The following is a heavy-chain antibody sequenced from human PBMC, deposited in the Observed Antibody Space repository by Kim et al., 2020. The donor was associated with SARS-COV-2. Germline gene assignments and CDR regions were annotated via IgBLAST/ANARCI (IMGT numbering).Heavy chain of an antibody. V-gene: IGHV1-69*13. Sequence: SVKVSCKASGGTFSSYAISWVRQAPGQGLEWMGGFIPIFGTANYAQKFQGRVTITADESTSTAYMELSSLRSEDTAVYYCARDPGRPNYYYGMDVWGQGTTVTVSS. CDR1: GGTFSSYA. J-gene: IGHJ6*02. CDR3: ARDPGRPNYYYGMDV. CDR2: FIPIFGTA. D-gene: IGHD6-25*01.